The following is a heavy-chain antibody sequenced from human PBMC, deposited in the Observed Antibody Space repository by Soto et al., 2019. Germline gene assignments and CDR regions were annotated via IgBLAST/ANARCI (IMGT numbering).Heavy chain of an antibody. V-gene: IGHV3-48*01. CDR1: GFTFSSYC. CDR3: ASDSPLIDY. J-gene: IGHJ4*02. Sequence: PGGSLRLSCAASGFTFSSYCMSWVRQAPGKGLEWVSFICISSSSIYYADSVKGRFTISRDNAQNSLYLQMNSLRAEDTAVYYCASDSPLIDYWGQGSLVTVSS. CDR2: ICISSSSI.